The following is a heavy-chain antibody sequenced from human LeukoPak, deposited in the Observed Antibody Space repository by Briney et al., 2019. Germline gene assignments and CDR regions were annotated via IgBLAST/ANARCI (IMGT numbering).Heavy chain of an antibody. J-gene: IGHJ5*02. D-gene: IGHD3-22*01. CDR3: ARGRLSYYYDSRGWFDA. CDR2: INHSGST. V-gene: IGHV4-34*01. Sequence: SETLSLTCAVYGGSFSGYYWSWIRQPPGKGLEWIGEINHSGSTNYNPSLKSRVTISVDTSKNQFSLKLSSVTAADTAVYYCARGRLSYYYDSRGWFDAWGQGSLVTVSS. CDR1: GGSFSGYY.